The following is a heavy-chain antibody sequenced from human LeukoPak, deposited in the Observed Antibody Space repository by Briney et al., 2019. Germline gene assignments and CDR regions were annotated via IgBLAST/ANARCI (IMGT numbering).Heavy chain of an antibody. V-gene: IGHV3-15*01. CDR1: AFTFNKAW. D-gene: IGHD3-10*01. Sequence: GGSLRLSCAASAFTFNKAWMSWVRLAPGKGLEWVGRIKNKGDGGTTDYAAPVKGRFTVSRDDSKSTLYLQMNSLKTEDTAVYYCTTSGTPFEYWGQGTLVTVSS. CDR3: TTSGTPFEY. J-gene: IGHJ4*02. CDR2: IKNKGDGGTT.